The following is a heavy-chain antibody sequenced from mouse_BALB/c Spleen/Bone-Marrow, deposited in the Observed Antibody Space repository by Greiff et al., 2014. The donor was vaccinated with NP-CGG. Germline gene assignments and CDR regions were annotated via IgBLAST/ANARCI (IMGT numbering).Heavy chain of an antibody. CDR2: IYPASGNT. J-gene: IGHJ2*01. Sequence: EVLLQQSGAELVKPGASVKLSCTASGFNIKDTYMHWVKQRPEQGLEWIGRIYPASGNTKYDPKFQGKATITADTSSNTAYMQLSSLTSEDTAVYYCAKVRVLRRRGLDYWGQGTTLTVSS. D-gene: IGHD1-1*01. V-gene: IGHV14-3*02. CDR1: GFNIKDTY. CDR3: AKVRVLRRRGLDY.